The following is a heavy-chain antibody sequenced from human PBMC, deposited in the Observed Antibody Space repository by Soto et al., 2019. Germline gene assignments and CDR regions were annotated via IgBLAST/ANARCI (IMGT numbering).Heavy chain of an antibody. CDR2: ISYDGSNK. V-gene: IGHV3-30-3*01. CDR3: ARDKWDYSSSYGYYYGMDV. CDR1: GFTFSSYA. D-gene: IGHD6-6*01. J-gene: IGHJ6*02. Sequence: GGSLRLSCAASGFTFSSYAMHWVRQAPGKGLEWVAVISYDGSNKYYADSVKGRFTISRDNSKNTLYLQMNSLRAEDTAVYYCARDKWDYSSSYGYYYGMDVWGQGTTVTVSS.